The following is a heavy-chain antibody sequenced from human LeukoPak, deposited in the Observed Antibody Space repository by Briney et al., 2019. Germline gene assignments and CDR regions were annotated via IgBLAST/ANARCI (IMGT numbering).Heavy chain of an antibody. CDR3: ARDHDSSGWYGGNY. J-gene: IGHJ4*02. D-gene: IGHD6-19*01. V-gene: IGHV1-69*04. Sequence: RASVKVSCKSSGGTFSSYTISWVREAPGQVLEWMGRIIPIRGIANYAQKFQGRVTITAANYTSTAYLELSSMRSEDTAVYYCARDHDSSGWYGGNYWGQGTLVTVSS. CDR2: IIPIRGIA. CDR1: GGTFSSYT.